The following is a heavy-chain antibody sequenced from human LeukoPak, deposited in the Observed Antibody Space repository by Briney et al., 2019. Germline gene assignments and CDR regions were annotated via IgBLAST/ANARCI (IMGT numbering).Heavy chain of an antibody. CDR2: ISAYNGNT. V-gene: IGHV1-18*01. Sequence: ASVKVSCKASGYTFTSYGISWVRQAPGQGLEWMGWISAYNGNTNYAQKLQGRVTMTTDTSTSTAYMELRSLRSDDTAVYYCARHSSIAAAGAPTPWGQGTLVTVSS. D-gene: IGHD6-13*01. CDR3: ARHSSIAAAGAPTP. J-gene: IGHJ5*02. CDR1: GYTFTSYG.